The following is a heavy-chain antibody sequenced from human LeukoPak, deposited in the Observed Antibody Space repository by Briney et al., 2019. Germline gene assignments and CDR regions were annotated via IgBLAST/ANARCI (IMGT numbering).Heavy chain of an antibody. J-gene: IGHJ4*02. CDR2: IYTSGST. D-gene: IGHD1-14*01. Sequence: SETLSLTCTVSGGSISSGSYYWSWIRQPAGKGLEWIGRIYTSGSTNYNPSLKSRVTMSLDTSMNQFSLKLSSVTAADTAVYYCARLRNRVLVDYWGQGTLVTVSS. CDR3: ARLRNRVLVDY. V-gene: IGHV4-61*02. CDR1: GGSISSGSYY.